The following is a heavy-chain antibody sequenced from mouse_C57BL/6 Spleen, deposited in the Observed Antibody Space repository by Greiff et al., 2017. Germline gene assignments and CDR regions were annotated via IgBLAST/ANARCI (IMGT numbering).Heavy chain of an antibody. J-gene: IGHJ1*03. CDR2: INPNNGGT. CDR1: GYTFTDYN. D-gene: IGHD3-2*01. CDR3: ARRQREYFDV. V-gene: IGHV1-18*01. Sequence: EVKRVESGPELVKPGASVKIPCKASGYTFTDYNMDWVKQSHGKSLEWIGDINPNNGGTIYNQKFKGKATLTVDKSSSTAYMELRSLTSEDTAVYYCARRQREYFDVWGTGTTVTVSS.